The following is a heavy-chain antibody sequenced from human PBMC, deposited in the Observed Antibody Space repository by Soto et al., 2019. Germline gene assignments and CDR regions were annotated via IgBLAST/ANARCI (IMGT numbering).Heavy chain of an antibody. CDR3: ARPWFGELLPDY. J-gene: IGHJ4*02. Sequence: QVQLVESGGGVVQPGRSLRLSCAASGFTFSSYGTHWVRQAPGKGLEWVAVIWYDGSNKYYADSVKGRFTISRDNSKNTLYLQMNSLRAEDTAVYYCARPWFGELLPDYWGQGTLVTVSS. V-gene: IGHV3-33*01. D-gene: IGHD3-10*01. CDR2: IWYDGSNK. CDR1: GFTFSSYG.